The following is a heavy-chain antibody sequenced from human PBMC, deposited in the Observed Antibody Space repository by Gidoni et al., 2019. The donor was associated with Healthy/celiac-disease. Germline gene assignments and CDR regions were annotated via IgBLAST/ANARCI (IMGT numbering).Heavy chain of an antibody. Sequence: EVQLVESGGGLVQSGGSLRLSCAASGFTVSSNYMSWVRQAPGQGLEWVSVIYSGGSTYYADPGKGRFTISKDNSKNTLYLQMNSLRAEDTAVYYCARDYYGSGCDYWGQGTLVTVSS. CDR2: IYSGGST. CDR3: ARDYYGSGCDY. CDR1: GFTVSSNY. V-gene: IGHV3-66*01. D-gene: IGHD3-10*01. J-gene: IGHJ4*02.